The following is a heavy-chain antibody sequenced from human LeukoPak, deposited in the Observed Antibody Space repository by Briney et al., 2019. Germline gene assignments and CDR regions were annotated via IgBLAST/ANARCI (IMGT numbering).Heavy chain of an antibody. Sequence: PSETLSLTCTVSGGSISSSSYYWGWIRQPPGKGLEWIGSIYYSGSTYYNPSLKSRVTISVDTSKNQFSLKLSSVTAADTAVYYCAYRGSYWYWGQGTLVTVSS. CDR1: GGSISSSSYY. V-gene: IGHV4-39*07. D-gene: IGHD3-10*01. CDR3: AYRGSYWY. J-gene: IGHJ4*02. CDR2: IYYSGST.